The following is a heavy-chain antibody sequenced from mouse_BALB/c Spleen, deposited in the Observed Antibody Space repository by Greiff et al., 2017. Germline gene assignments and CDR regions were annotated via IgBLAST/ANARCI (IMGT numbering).Heavy chain of an antibody. V-gene: IGHV1-5*01. D-gene: IGHD2-10*01. CDR1: GYSFTSYW. CDR2: IYPGNSDT. J-gene: IGHJ2*01. CDR3: TRRAYYGNYGDY. Sequence: VQLQQSGTVLARPGASVKMSCTASGYSFTSYWMHWVKQRPGQGLEWIGAIYPGNSDTSYNQKFKGKAKLTAVTSASTAYMELSSLTNEDSAVYYCTRRAYYGNYGDYWGQGTTLTVSS.